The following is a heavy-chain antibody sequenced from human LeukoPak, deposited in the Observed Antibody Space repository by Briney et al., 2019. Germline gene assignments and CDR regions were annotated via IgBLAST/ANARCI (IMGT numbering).Heavy chain of an antibody. D-gene: IGHD6-19*01. J-gene: IGHJ4*02. Sequence: SETLSLTCIVSGDSINGYYWTWIRQPPGKGLEWIGEINHSGSTNYNPSLNSRVTISVDTSKNQFSLRLSSVTAADTAIYYCARAVSGRFDYWGQGTLVTVSS. V-gene: IGHV4-34*01. CDR2: INHSGST. CDR3: ARAVSGRFDY. CDR1: GDSINGYY.